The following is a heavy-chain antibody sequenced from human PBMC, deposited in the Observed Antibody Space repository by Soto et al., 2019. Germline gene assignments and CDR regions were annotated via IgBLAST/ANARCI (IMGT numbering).Heavy chain of an antibody. J-gene: IGHJ4*02. V-gene: IGHV4-34*01. Sequence: QVQLQQWGAGLLKPSETLSLTCAVYGGSFSGYYWTWIRQPPGKGLEWIGEINHSGSTNYNPSLKSRVTISVDTSKYQFSLKLNSVTAADTAVYYCARSNPLAATIDYWGQGTLVTVSS. CDR1: GGSFSGYY. CDR3: ARSNPLAATIDY. CDR2: INHSGST. D-gene: IGHD3-16*01.